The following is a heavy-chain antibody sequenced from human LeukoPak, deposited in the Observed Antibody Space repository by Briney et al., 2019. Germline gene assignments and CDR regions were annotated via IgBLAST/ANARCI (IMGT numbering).Heavy chain of an antibody. J-gene: IGHJ6*02. CDR3: ARGAAGYCSGTGCPYYYYYGMDV. Sequence: SQTLSLTCTVSGGSISSGDYYWSWMRQPPGKGLEWIGYIHYSGSTYDNPSLKSRVIISVDTSNNQFSLKLSSVSAADTAVYYCARGAAGYCSGTGCPYYYYYGMDVWGQGTTVTVSS. D-gene: IGHD2-2*01. CDR2: IHYSGST. V-gene: IGHV4-30-4*01. CDR1: GGSISSGDYY.